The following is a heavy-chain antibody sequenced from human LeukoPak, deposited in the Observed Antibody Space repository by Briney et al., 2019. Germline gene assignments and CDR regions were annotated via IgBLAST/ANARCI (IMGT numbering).Heavy chain of an antibody. J-gene: IGHJ4*02. V-gene: IGHV3-21*01. CDR2: ISSSSSYI. Sequence: KPGGSLRLSCAASGFTFSSYSMNWVRQAPGKGLEWVSSISSSSSYIYYADSVKGRFTISRDNAKNSLYLQMNSLRAEDTAVYYCAREPSGYDSYIDYWGQGTLVTVSS. D-gene: IGHD5-12*01. CDR3: AREPSGYDSYIDY. CDR1: GFTFSSYS.